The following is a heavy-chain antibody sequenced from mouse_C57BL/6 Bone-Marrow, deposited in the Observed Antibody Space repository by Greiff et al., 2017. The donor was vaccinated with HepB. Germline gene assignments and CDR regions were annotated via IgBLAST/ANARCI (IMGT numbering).Heavy chain of an antibody. CDR3: ARQEAQATYYYAMDY. V-gene: IGHV5-12*01. D-gene: IGHD3-2*02. CDR1: GFTFSDYY. Sequence: EVKLEESGGGLVQPGGSLKLSCAASGFTFSDYYMYWVRQTPEKRLEWVAYISNGGGSTYYPDTVKGRFTISRDNAKNTLYLQMSRLKSEDTAMYYCARQEAQATYYYAMDYWGQGTSVTVSS. CDR2: ISNGGGST. J-gene: IGHJ4*01.